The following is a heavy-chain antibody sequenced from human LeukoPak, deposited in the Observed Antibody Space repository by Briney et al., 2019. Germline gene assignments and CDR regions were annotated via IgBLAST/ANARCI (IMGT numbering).Heavy chain of an antibody. CDR2: INHSGST. CDR3: ARGLSAIVY. Sequence: RPSETLSLTCAVYGGSFSGYYWSWIRQPPGKGLEWIGEINHSGSTNYNPSLKSRVTISVDTSKNQFSLKLSSVTAADTAVYYCARGLSAIVYWGRGTLVTVSS. V-gene: IGHV4-34*01. CDR1: GGSFSGYY. J-gene: IGHJ4*02. D-gene: IGHD2-15*01.